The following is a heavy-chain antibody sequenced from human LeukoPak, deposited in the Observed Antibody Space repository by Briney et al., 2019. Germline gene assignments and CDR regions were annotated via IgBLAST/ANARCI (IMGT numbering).Heavy chain of an antibody. D-gene: IGHD1-26*01. CDR1: GGTFSSYA. J-gene: IGHJ4*02. CDR3: ARGKRWELLFDY. V-gene: IGHV1-69*01. CDR2: IIPIFGTA. Sequence: SVKVSCKAYGGTFSSYAISWVRQAPGQGLEWMGEIIPIFGTANYAQKFQGRVTITAAESTSTAYMELRSLIYEDTAVYYCARGKRWELLFDYWGQGTLVTLSS.